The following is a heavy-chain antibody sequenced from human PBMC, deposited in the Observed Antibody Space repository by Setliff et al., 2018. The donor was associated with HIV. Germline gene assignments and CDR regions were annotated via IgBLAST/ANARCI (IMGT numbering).Heavy chain of an antibody. V-gene: IGHV4-34*01. CDR3: ARGQRAGTTRIDYYYGMDV. CDR1: GGSFSGYY. J-gene: IGHJ6*02. D-gene: IGHD1-7*01. Sequence: PSETLSLTCAVYGGSFSGYYWSWIRQPPGKGLEWIGEINHSGSTDYNPSLKSRVTISVDTSKNQFSLKLSSVTAADTAVYYCARGQRAGTTRIDYYYGMDVWAKGPRSPSP. CDR2: INHSGST.